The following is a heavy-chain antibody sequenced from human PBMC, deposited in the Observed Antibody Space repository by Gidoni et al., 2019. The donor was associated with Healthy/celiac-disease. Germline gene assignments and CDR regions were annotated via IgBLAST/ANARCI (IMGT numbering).Heavy chain of an antibody. Sequence: EVQLVESGGGLVQPGGSLRLSVAASGFTFRSYSMNWVRQAPGKGLEWVSYISSSSSTIYYEDSVKGRFTISRDNAKNSLYLQMNSLRAEDTAVYYCARDYDPSIVGYAFDIWGQGTMVTVSS. CDR1: GFTFRSYS. V-gene: IGHV3-48*01. CDR3: ARDYDPSIVGYAFDI. J-gene: IGHJ3*02. D-gene: IGHD1-26*01. CDR2: ISSSSSTI.